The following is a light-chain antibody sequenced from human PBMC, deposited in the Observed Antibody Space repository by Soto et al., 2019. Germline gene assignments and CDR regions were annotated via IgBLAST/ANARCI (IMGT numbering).Light chain of an antibody. CDR1: SSDVGGYNY. J-gene: IGLJ3*02. CDR3: DSYAGSNNGV. V-gene: IGLV2-8*01. Sequence: QSALTQPPSASGSPGQSVTISCTGTSSDVGGYNYVSWYQQHPGKAPKLMIYEVSKRPSGVPDRFSGSKSGNTASLTVSGLQAEDEADYHCDSYAGSNNGVFGGGTKLTVL. CDR2: EVS.